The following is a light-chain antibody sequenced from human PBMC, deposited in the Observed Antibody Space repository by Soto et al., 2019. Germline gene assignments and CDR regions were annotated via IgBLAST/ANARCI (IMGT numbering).Light chain of an antibody. CDR3: QQFHYWWT. V-gene: IGKV3-15*01. Sequence: IMRIQYAGTRAVSGEGRATVSCRASQNIDNKLVWYQQKPGQVPRLLIYDASTRATGIPARFSGSGSGTEFTLTISSLQSEDFAFYYCQQFHYWWTFGQGTKVDIK. J-gene: IGKJ1*01. CDR1: QNIDNK. CDR2: DAS.